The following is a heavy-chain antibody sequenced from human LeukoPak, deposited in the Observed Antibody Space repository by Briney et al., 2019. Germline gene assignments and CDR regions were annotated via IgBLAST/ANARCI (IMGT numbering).Heavy chain of an antibody. V-gene: IGHV1-46*01. D-gene: IGHD1-26*01. CDR1: GYTFTTYY. J-gene: IGHJ4*02. CDR2: INPSGGST. Sequence: ASVKVSCKVSGYTFTTYYMHWVRQAPGQGLEWMGIINPSGGSTGYAQKFQGRVTMTRDTSTSTVYMELSSLRSEDTAVYYCARDREWELEYYFDYWGQGTLVTVSS. CDR3: ARDREWELEYYFDY.